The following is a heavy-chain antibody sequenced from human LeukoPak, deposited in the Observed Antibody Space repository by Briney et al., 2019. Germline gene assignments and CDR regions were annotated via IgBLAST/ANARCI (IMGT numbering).Heavy chain of an antibody. J-gene: IGHJ6*02. CDR3: ARGLYYYYGMDV. CDR2: IYYSGST. V-gene: IGHV4-59*01. Sequence: SGTLSLTCTVSGGSISSYYWSWIRQPPGKGLEWIGYIYYSGSTNYNPSLKSRVTISVDTSKNQFSLKLSSVTAADTALYYCARGLYYYYGMDVWGQGTTVTVSS. CDR1: GGSISSYY.